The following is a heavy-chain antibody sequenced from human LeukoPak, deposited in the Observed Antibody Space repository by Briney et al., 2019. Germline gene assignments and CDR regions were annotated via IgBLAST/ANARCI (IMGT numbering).Heavy chain of an antibody. CDR1: GFTVSSNY. V-gene: IGHV3-9*01. Sequence: GGSLRLSCAASGFTVSSNYMSWVRQAPGKGLEWVSGISWNSGSIGYADSVKGRFTISRDNAKNSLYLQMNSLRAEDTALYYCAKTYYYDSSGYYFDYWGQGTLVTVSS. D-gene: IGHD3-22*01. CDR3: AKTYYYDSSGYYFDY. CDR2: ISWNSGSI. J-gene: IGHJ4*02.